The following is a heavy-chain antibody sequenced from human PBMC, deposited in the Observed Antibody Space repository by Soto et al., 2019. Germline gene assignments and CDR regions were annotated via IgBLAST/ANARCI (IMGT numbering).Heavy chain of an antibody. CDR1: GASISSYY. Sequence: SETLSLTCAVYGASISSYYWSWIRQPAGKGLEWIGRIYTSGSTNYNPSLKSRVTMSVDTSKNQFSLKLSSVTAADTAVYYCARARGYCTNGVCYRPWYFDLWGRGTLVTVSS. V-gene: IGHV4-59*10. CDR2: IYTSGST. D-gene: IGHD2-8*01. J-gene: IGHJ2*01. CDR3: ARARGYCTNGVCYRPWYFDL.